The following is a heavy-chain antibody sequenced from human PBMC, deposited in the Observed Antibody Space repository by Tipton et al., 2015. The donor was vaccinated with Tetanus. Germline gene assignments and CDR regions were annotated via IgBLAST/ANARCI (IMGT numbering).Heavy chain of an antibody. V-gene: IGHV3-7*04. CDR2: IKQDGSEK. Sequence: SLRLSCEASGFTFSGHWMSWVRQAPGKGLEWVANIKQDGSEKYYVDSVKGRFTISRDNSKNTLYLQMNSLRAEDTAVYYCARGTSRIVYYFDYWGQGTLVTVSS. D-gene: IGHD2-21*01. CDR3: ARGTSRIVYYFDY. J-gene: IGHJ4*02. CDR1: GFTFSGHW.